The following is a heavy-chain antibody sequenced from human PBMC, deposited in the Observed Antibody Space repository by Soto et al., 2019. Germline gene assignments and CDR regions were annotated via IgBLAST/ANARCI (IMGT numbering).Heavy chain of an antibody. D-gene: IGHD2-15*01. Sequence: QVKLQQSDPGLVKPSETLSLTCTVSGGSVSSGTSCWSWIRQPPGKGLELIGPIFDTATANDNPSLKSRVNISLDASKNQFSLKLTSVTAADTAVSFWARAHRKGYPTHWGQGTLVTVSS. J-gene: IGHJ4*02. CDR1: GGSVSSGTSC. CDR2: IFDTATA. CDR3: ARAHRKGYPTH. V-gene: IGHV4-61*01.